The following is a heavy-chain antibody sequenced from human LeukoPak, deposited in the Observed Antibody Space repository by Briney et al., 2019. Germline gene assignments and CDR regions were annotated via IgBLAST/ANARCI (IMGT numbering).Heavy chain of an antibody. CDR3: AKGHSSTGWYFDL. D-gene: IGHD2-2*01. CDR2: ISYDGSYK. V-gene: IGHV3-30*18. J-gene: IGHJ2*01. CDR1: GFTFSSYG. Sequence: GGSLRLSCAASGFTFSSYGMHWVHQAPGKGLEWVAIISYDGSYKYYGDSVKDRFTISRDNSKNTLYLQINSLRTEDTAVYYCAKGHSSTGWYFDLWGRGTLVTVSS.